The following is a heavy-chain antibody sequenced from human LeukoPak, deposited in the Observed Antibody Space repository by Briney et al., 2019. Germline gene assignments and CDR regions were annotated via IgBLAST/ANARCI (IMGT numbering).Heavy chain of an antibody. Sequence: GASVKVSCKASGYTFISYGITWVRQAPGQGLEWMRWISPYTTKTNYAQSLQGRVTMTTDTSTSTAYMELRSLRSDDTAVYYCAREGGVGPTAPPDYYSYQMDVWGKGTTVTVSS. CDR2: ISPYTTKT. J-gene: IGHJ6*03. D-gene: IGHD1-26*01. V-gene: IGHV1-18*01. CDR1: GYTFISYG. CDR3: AREGGVGPTAPPDYYSYQMDV.